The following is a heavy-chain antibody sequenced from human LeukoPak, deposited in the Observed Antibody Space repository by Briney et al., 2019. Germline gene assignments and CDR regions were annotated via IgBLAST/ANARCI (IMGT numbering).Heavy chain of an antibody. CDR2: ISAYNGNT. CDR1: GYTFTNYG. D-gene: IGHD1-26*01. Sequence: GVSVKVSCKASGYTFTNYGISWVRQAPGQGLEWMGWISAYNGNTNYAQKLQGRVTVTTDTSTTTAYMELRGLTSDDTAVYYCAREAGGATEFYFDYWGQGTLVTVSS. V-gene: IGHV1-18*01. CDR3: AREAGGATEFYFDY. J-gene: IGHJ4*02.